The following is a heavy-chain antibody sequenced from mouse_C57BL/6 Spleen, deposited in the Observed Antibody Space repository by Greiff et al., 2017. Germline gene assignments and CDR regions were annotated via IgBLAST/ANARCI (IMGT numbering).Heavy chain of an antibody. J-gene: IGHJ1*03. Sequence: EVQRVESGGGLVQPGGSLSLSCAASGFTFTDYYMSWVRQPPGKALEWLGFIRNKANGYTTEYSASVKGRFTISRDNSQSILYLQMNALRAEDSATYYCARLYGNYVWYFDGWGTGTTVTVSS. D-gene: IGHD2-1*01. CDR3: ARLYGNYVWYFDG. CDR1: GFTFTDYY. V-gene: IGHV7-3*01. CDR2: IRNKANGYTT.